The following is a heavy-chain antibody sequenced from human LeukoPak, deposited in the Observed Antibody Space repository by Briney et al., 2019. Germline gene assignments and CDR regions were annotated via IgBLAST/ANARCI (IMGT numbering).Heavy chain of an antibody. CDR1: GFTFSSYA. V-gene: IGHV3-23*01. CDR2: ISGSGGST. Sequence: GGSLRLSCAASGFTFSSYAMSWVRQAPEKGLEWVSAISGSGGSTYYADSVKGRFTISRDNSKNTLYLQMNSLRAEDTAVYYCAKDLLWFGGIKAPSSYYMDVWGKGTTVTVSS. D-gene: IGHD3-10*01. J-gene: IGHJ6*03. CDR3: AKDLLWFGGIKAPSSYYMDV.